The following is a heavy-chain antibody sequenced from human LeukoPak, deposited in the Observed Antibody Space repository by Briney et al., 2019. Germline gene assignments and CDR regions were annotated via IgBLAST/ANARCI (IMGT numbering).Heavy chain of an antibody. V-gene: IGHV4-59*01. CDR1: GGSISSYY. CDR2: IYYSGST. CDR3: ARDYRRMGVAWFDP. J-gene: IGHJ5*02. D-gene: IGHD6-19*01. Sequence: SETLSLTCTVSGGSISSYYWSWIRQPPGKGLEWIGYIYYSGSTNYNHALKSRVTISVDTSKNQFSLKRSSGTAADTAVYYCARDYRRMGVAWFDPGGQGTLVTVSS.